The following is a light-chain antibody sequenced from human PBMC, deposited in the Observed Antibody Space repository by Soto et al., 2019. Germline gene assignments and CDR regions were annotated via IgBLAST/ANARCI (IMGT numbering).Light chain of an antibody. CDR1: QSVSIF. Sequence: DIQMTQSPSSLSASVGDRVTITCRASQSVSIFLNWYQQKPGKGPKLLINAASTVQSGVPSRFSGSGSGTDFTLTISSLQPEDFSTYFCQQTYSSPWTFGQGPKVEIK. J-gene: IGKJ1*01. V-gene: IGKV1-39*01. CDR3: QQTYSSPWT. CDR2: AAS.